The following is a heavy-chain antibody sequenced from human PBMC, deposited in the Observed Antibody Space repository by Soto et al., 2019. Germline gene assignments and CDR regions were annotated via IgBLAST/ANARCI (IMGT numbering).Heavy chain of an antibody. V-gene: IGHV4-34*01. CDR2: INQSGAT. D-gene: IGHD2-2*02. CDR3: ALAQYTNSRRFDP. CDR1: GGSFSGYY. J-gene: IGHJ5*02. Sequence: SETLSLTCAVYGGSFSGYYWTWIRQPPGKGLEWIGEINQSGATNYNPSLKSRVTISVDSSKNQFSLKLTSVTTADTAVYFCALAQYTNSRRFDPWGQGTLVTVSS.